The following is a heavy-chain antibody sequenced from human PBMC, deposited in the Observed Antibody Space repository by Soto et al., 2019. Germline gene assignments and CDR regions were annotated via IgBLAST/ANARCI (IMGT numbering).Heavy chain of an antibody. D-gene: IGHD3-22*01. V-gene: IGHV3-30-3*01. CDR1: GFTFSSYA. Sequence: GGSLRLSCAASGFTFSSYAMHWVRQAPGKGLEWVAVISYDGSNKYYADSVKGRFTISRDNSKNTLYLQMNSLRAEDTAVYYCARGHSDSSYVYWGQGTLVTVSS. J-gene: IGHJ4*02. CDR3: ARGHSDSSYVY. CDR2: ISYDGSNK.